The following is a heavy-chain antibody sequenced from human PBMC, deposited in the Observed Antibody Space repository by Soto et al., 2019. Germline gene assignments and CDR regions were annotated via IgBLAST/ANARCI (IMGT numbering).Heavy chain of an antibody. D-gene: IGHD2-15*01. V-gene: IGHV1-69*12. CDR1: GGTFSSDS. CDR3: ARSGGLDRDFNY. J-gene: IGHJ4*02. CDR2: ITPMFDTP. Sequence: VQLVQSGAEVKKPGSSVKVFCKASGGTFSSDSFSWVRQAPGQGLEWMGGITPMFDTPIYAQKFQDRVTITADESTSTAYMQLSSLRSGDTAVYYCARSGGLDRDFNYWGQGSLVTVSS.